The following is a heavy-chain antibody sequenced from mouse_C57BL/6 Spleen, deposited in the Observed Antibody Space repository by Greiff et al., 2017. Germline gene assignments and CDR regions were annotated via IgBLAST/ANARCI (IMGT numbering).Heavy chain of an antibody. CDR1: GYTFTSYW. D-gene: IGHD5-1*01. CDR2: IDPSDSYT. J-gene: IGHJ4*01. V-gene: IGHV1-69*01. Sequence: VQLQQPGAELVMPGASVKLSCKASGYTFTSYWMHWVKQRPGQGLEWIGEIDPSDSYTNYNQKFKGKSTLTVDKSSSTAYMQLSSLTSEDSAVYYCARYQTKYYAMDYWGQGTSVTVSS. CDR3: ARYQTKYYAMDY.